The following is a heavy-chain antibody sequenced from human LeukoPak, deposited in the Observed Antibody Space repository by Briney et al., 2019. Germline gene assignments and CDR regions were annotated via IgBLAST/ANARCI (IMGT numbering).Heavy chain of an antibody. Sequence: SETLSLTCAVYGGSFSGYYWSWIRQPPGKGLEWIGYIYYSGSTNYNPSLKSRVTISVDTSKNQFSLKLSSVTAADTAVYYCARGSVYATEWGQGTLVTVSS. CDR2: IYYSGST. CDR1: GGSFSGYY. CDR3: ARGSVYATE. V-gene: IGHV4-59*01. J-gene: IGHJ4*02. D-gene: IGHD2-8*01.